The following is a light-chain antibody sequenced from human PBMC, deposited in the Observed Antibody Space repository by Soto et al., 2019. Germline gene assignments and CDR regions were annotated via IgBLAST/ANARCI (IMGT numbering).Light chain of an antibody. CDR1: QSVGSD. Sequence: EILMTQSPATLSVSPGLRATLSCRASQSVGSDLAWYQQTTGQAPRLVISHRFTRDTGVQTRISVSGFGTELTLTITSMQSEDFAVYYCQQYSSWPLTFGGGTKVEIK. V-gene: IGKV3D-15*01. CDR2: HRF. J-gene: IGKJ4*01. CDR3: QQYSSWPLT.